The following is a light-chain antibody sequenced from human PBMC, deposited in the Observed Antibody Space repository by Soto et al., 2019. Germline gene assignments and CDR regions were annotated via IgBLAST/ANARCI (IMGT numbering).Light chain of an antibody. Sequence: ETVLTQSPATLSLSPGERATLSCRASQSVSSSYLAWYQQKPGQAPRLLIYGASSRATGIPDRFSGSGSGTDFTLTISRLEPEDFAVYYCQQSGSSPWKVGQGTKVDSK. V-gene: IGKV3-20*01. CDR1: QSVSSSY. CDR2: GAS. J-gene: IGKJ1*01. CDR3: QQSGSSPWK.